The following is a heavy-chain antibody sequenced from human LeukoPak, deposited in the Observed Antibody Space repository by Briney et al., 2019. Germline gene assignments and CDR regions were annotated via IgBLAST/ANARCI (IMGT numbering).Heavy chain of an antibody. CDR2: IYYSGST. D-gene: IGHD4-17*01. CDR1: GGSISSYY. J-gene: IGHJ4*02. CDR3: ARAIYGDFYFDY. Sequence: SESVSLTCTVSGGSISSYYWSWIRQPPGKRLEWIGHIYYSGSTNHNPSLKSRVTISVDTSKNQFSLKLTSVTAADTAVYYCARAIYGDFYFDYWGQGTLATDSP. V-gene: IGHV4-59*12.